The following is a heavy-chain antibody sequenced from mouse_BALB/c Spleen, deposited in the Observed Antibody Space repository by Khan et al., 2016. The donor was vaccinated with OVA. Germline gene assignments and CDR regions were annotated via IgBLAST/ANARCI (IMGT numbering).Heavy chain of an antibody. Sequence: QVQLKESGPGLVAPSQSLSITCTVSGFSLTSYCVGWVRQPPGKGLVWLGVIWGDGSNNNHSALITRLNINKDNSKSQVFLQLNSLQTDDTATDYCSLYCYGRAWFAYWGQGTLVTVSA. V-gene: IGHV2-3*01. CDR2: IWGDGSN. D-gene: IGHD1-1*01. CDR3: SLYCYGRAWFAY. CDR1: GFSLTSYC. J-gene: IGHJ3*01.